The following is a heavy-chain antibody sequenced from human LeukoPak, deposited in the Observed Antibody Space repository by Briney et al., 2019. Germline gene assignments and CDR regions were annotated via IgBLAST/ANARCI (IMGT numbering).Heavy chain of an antibody. Sequence: PGGSLRLSCAASGFTFSTYAMHWVRQAPGKGREWVAVISYDGSNKYYADSVKGRFTISRDNSKNTLYLQMHSLSAEDTAVYYRARSRRRELLRTYFDYWGQGTLVTVSS. V-gene: IGHV3-30*04. CDR2: ISYDGSNK. J-gene: IGHJ4*02. D-gene: IGHD1-26*01. CDR3: ARSRRRELLRTYFDY. CDR1: GFTFSTYA.